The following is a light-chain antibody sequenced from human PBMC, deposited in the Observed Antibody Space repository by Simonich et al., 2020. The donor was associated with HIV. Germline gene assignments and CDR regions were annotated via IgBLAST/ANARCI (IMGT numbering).Light chain of an antibody. CDR3: QQYYSTPRT. Sequence: DIVMTQSPDSLAVSLGERAPINCTSSPSVLYSSNNKNYLAWYQQKPGQPPKLLIAWASTRESGVPDRFSGSGSGTDFTLTISSLQAEDVAVYYCQQYYSTPRTFGQGTKVEIK. J-gene: IGKJ1*01. V-gene: IGKV4-1*01. CDR1: PSVLYSSNNKNY. CDR2: WAS.